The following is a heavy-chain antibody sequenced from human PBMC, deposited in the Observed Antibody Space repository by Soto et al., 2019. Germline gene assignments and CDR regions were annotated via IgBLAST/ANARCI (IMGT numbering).Heavy chain of an antibody. Sequence: GGSLRLSCAASGFTFSSYSMNWVRQAPGKGLEWVSSISSSSSYIYYADSVKGRFTISRDNAKNSLYLQMNSLRAEDTAVYYCARDRSGNWNYDPGGAFDIWGQGTMVTVSS. D-gene: IGHD1-7*01. J-gene: IGHJ3*02. CDR1: GFTFSSYS. CDR3: ARDRSGNWNYDPGGAFDI. V-gene: IGHV3-21*01. CDR2: ISSSSSYI.